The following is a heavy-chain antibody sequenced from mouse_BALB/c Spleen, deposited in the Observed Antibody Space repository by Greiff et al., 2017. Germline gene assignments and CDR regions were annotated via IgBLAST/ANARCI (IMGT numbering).Heavy chain of an antibody. D-gene: IGHD6-2*01. J-gene: IGHJ4*01. CDR3: ARDESYAMDY. CDR1: GFSLTSYC. V-gene: IGHV2-9*02. Sequence: VQLQQSGPGLVAPSPSLSITCTASGFSLTSYCVHWVRQPPGKGLEWLGVIWAGGSTNYNSALMSRLSISKDNSTSQVFLKMNSLQTDDTAMYYCARDESYAMDYWGQGTSVTVSS. CDR2: IWAGGST.